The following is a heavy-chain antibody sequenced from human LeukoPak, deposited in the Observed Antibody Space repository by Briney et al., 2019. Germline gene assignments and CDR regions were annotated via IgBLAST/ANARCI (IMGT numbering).Heavy chain of an antibody. CDR2: IYYSGST. CDR1: GGSISSGGYY. J-gene: IGHJ3*02. D-gene: IGHD2-2*01. V-gene: IGHV4-31*03. Sequence: PSETLSLTCTVSGGSISSGGYYWSWLRQHPGKGLEWIGYIYYSGSTYYNPSLKSRVTISVDTSKNLFSLKLSSVTAADTAVYYCASGDYCSINSCPELDAFDIWGQGTMVTVSS. CDR3: ASGDYCSINSCPELDAFDI.